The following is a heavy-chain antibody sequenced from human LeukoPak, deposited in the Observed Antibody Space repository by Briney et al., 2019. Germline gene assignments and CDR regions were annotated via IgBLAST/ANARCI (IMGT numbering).Heavy chain of an antibody. Sequence: PSETLSLTCTVSGGSISSSSYYWGWIRQPPGKGLEWIGSIYYSGSTYYNPSLKSRVTISVDTSKNQFSLKLSSVTAADTAVYCCARRGSSEQQIDYWGQGTLVTVSS. CDR1: GGSISSSSYY. CDR3: ARRGSSEQQIDY. D-gene: IGHD6-13*01. J-gene: IGHJ4*02. CDR2: IYYSGST. V-gene: IGHV4-39*01.